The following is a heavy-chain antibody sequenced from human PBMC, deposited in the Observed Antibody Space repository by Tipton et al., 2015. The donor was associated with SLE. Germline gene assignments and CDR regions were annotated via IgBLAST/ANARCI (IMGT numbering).Heavy chain of an antibody. CDR2: ISSSSSYT. CDR3: ARDLAGGDAFDI. V-gene: IGHV3-48*03. D-gene: IGHD6-13*01. CDR1: GFTFSSYE. J-gene: IGHJ3*02. Sequence: SLRLSCAASGFTFSSYEMNWVRQAPGKGLEWVSYISSSSSYTNYADSVKGRFTISRDNAKNSLYLQMNSLRAEDTAVYYCARDLAGGDAFDIWGQGTMVTVSS.